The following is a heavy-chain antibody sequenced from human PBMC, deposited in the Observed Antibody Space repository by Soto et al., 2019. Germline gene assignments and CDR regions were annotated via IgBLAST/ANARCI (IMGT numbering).Heavy chain of an antibody. CDR3: ARGRFGELSPFDY. Sequence: QVQLQESGPGLVKPSETLSLTCTVSGGSIGTYYWHWIRQPPGKGLEWIAYIYYTGNAKYNPSLTIRVTISVDTSKNHFSLTLTSLTAADTAVYYCARGRFGELSPFDYWGRGTLVTVSS. D-gene: IGHD3-10*01. CDR1: GGSIGTYY. J-gene: IGHJ4*02. CDR2: IYYTGNA. V-gene: IGHV4-59*01.